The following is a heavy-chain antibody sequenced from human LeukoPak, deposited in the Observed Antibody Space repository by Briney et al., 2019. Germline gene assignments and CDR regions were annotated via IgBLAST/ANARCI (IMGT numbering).Heavy chain of an antibody. CDR1: GYAFSRFG. D-gene: IGHD1-7*01. CDR2: INPNSGGT. CDR3: ARDIVTGTTPGWYFDL. Sequence: ASVKVSCKASGYAFSRFGISWVRQAPGQGLEWMGWINPNSGGTNYAQKFQGRVTMTRDTSISTAYMELSRLRSDDTAVYYCARDIVTGTTPGWYFDLWGRGTLVTVSS. J-gene: IGHJ2*01. V-gene: IGHV1-2*02.